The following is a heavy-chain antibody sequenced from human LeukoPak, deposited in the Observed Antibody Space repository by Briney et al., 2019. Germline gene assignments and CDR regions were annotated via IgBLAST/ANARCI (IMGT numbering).Heavy chain of an antibody. CDR1: GFTFSSYG. D-gene: IGHD3-16*02. CDR2: ISGSGGST. J-gene: IGHJ4*02. CDR3: AKDGIMITFGGVIVRRGFDYFDY. V-gene: IGHV3-23*01. Sequence: GGSLRLSCAASGFTFSSYGMSWVRQAPGKGLEWVSAISGSGGSTYYADSVKGRFTISRDNSKNTLYLQMNSLRAEDTAVYYCAKDGIMITFGGVIVRRGFDYFDYWGQGTLVTVSS.